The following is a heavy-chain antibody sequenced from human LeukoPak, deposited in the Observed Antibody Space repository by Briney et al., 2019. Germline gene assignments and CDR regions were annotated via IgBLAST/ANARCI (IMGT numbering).Heavy chain of an antibody. V-gene: IGHV3-30*18. CDR3: AKDRSGGVNHYFDY. J-gene: IGHJ4*02. CDR1: GFTFSSYG. D-gene: IGHD6-25*01. CDR2: ISYDGSNK. Sequence: GGSLRLSCAASGFTFSSYGMHWVRQAPGKGLEWVAVISYDGSNKYYADSVKGRFTISRDNSKNTLYLQMNSLRAEDTAVYYFAKDRSGGVNHYFDYWGQGTLVTVSS.